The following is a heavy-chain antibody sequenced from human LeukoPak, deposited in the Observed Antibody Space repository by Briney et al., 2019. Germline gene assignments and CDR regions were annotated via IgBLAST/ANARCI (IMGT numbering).Heavy chain of an antibody. CDR2: IYYSGST. V-gene: IGHV4-39*07. D-gene: IGHD6-13*01. CDR3: ARVEGSSWYYWYFDL. J-gene: IGHJ2*01. CDR1: GGSLSSSSYY. Sequence: SETLSLTCTVSGGSLSSSSYYWGWLRQPPGTGLEWIGSIYYSGSTNYNPSLKSRVTISVDTSKNQFSLKLSSVTAADTAVYYCARVEGSSWYYWYFDLWGRGTLVTVSS.